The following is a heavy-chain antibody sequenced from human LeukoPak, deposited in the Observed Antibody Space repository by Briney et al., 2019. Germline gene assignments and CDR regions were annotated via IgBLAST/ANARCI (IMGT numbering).Heavy chain of an antibody. Sequence: GGSLRLSCAASGFTFSSYSMNWVRQAPGKGLGWVSSISSSSSYIYYADSVKGRFTISRDNAKNSLYLQMNSLRAEDTAVYYCARANYDFWSGYYNYYYYYMDVWGKGTTVTVSS. J-gene: IGHJ6*03. CDR1: GFTFSSYS. D-gene: IGHD3-3*01. CDR2: ISSSSSYI. CDR3: ARANYDFWSGYYNYYYYYMDV. V-gene: IGHV3-21*01.